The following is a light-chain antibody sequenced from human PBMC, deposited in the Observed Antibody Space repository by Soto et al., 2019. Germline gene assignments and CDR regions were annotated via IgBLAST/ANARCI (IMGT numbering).Light chain of an antibody. CDR1: SSNIGAGYD. J-gene: IGLJ2*01. CDR3: QSYDSSLSRV. V-gene: IGLV1-40*01. CDR2: GNS. Sequence: QSVLTQPPSVSGAPGQRVTISCTGSSSNIGAGYDVHWYQQLPGTAPKLLIHGNSNRPSGVPDRFSGSKSGTSDSLAITGLQAEDEADYYCQSYDSSLSRVFGGGTKLTVL.